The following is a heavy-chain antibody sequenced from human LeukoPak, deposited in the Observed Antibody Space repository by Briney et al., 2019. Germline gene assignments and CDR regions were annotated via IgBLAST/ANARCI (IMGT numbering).Heavy chain of an antibody. CDR1: GYTFTGYY. CDR3: ARGGLRFLEWLRLTPLFDY. V-gene: IGHV1-2*06. Sequence: ASVKVSCKASGYTFTGYYMHWVRQAPGQGLEWMGRINPNSGGTNYAQKFQGRATMTRDTSISTAYMELSRLRSDDTAVYYCARGGLRFLEWLRLTPLFDYWGQGTLVTVSS. J-gene: IGHJ4*02. D-gene: IGHD3-3*01. CDR2: INPNSGGT.